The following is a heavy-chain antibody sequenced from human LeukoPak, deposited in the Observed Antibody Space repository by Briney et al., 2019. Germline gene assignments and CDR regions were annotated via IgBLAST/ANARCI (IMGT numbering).Heavy chain of an antibody. Sequence: GGSLRLSCAASGFTFSSNWMHWVRQAPGKGLVWVSRIASDGSSTTYADSVKGRFSISRDNAKNTLYLQMNSLRVEDTAVYYCARGRPHGNDYWGQGTLVTVSS. V-gene: IGHV3-74*01. CDR1: GFTFSSNW. J-gene: IGHJ4*02. D-gene: IGHD4-23*01. CDR2: IASDGSST. CDR3: ARGRPHGNDY.